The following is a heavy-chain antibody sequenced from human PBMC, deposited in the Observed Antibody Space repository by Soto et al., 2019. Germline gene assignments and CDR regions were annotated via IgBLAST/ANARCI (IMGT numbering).Heavy chain of an antibody. CDR3: ARDQAMAQFAY. V-gene: IGHV1-18*01. Sequence: QVQLVQSGAEVKKPGASVKVSCKASGYTFTSYGISWVRQAPGQGLEWMGWINAYNGKTKYAQKLQGRVTMTTDPTTSTAYMELRTLRCDETGVYYCARDQAMAQFAYWGQGTLVTVSS. D-gene: IGHD5-18*01. CDR1: GYTFTSYG. CDR2: INAYNGKT. J-gene: IGHJ4*02.